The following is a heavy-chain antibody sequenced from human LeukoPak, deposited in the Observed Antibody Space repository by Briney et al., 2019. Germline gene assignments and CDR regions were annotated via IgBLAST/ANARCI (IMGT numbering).Heavy chain of an antibody. CDR2: IYHSGST. CDR1: GYSISSGYY. Sequence: SETLSLTCTVSGYSISSGYYWGWIRQPPGKGLEWIGSIYHSGSTYYNPSLKSRVTISVDTSKNQFSLKLSSVTAADTAVYYCARAPYDSSGYYYEADYWGQGTLVTVSS. D-gene: IGHD3-22*01. CDR3: ARAPYDSSGYYYEADY. V-gene: IGHV4-38-2*02. J-gene: IGHJ4*02.